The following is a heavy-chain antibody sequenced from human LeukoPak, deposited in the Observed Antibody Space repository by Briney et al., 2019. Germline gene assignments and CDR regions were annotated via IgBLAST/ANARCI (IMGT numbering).Heavy chain of an antibody. J-gene: IGHJ1*01. D-gene: IGHD2-2*01. Sequence: SETLSLTCTVSGGSISSYYWSWIRQPPGKGLEWIGYIYYSGSTNYNPSLKSRVTISVDTSKNQFSLKLSSVTAADTAVYYCARHGVVVPAANWFQHWGQGTLVTVSS. CDR1: GGSISSYY. CDR3: ARHGVVVPAANWFQH. V-gene: IGHV4-59*08. CDR2: IYYSGST.